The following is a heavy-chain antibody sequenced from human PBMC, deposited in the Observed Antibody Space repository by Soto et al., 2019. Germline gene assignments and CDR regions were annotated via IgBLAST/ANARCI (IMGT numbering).Heavy chain of an antibody. CDR1: GGSVSSGSYY. V-gene: IGHV4-61*01. Sequence: SETLSLTCTVSGGSVSSGSYYWSWIRQPPGKGLEWIGYIYDSGSTNYNPSLKSRVTISVDTSKNQFSLKLSSVTAADTAVYYCARSITMIVGTNWYFDLWGRGTLVTVSS. CDR3: ARSITMIVGTNWYFDL. CDR2: IYDSGST. D-gene: IGHD3-22*01. J-gene: IGHJ2*01.